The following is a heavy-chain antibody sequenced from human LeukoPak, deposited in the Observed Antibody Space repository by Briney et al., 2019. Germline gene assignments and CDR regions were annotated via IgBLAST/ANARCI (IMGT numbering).Heavy chain of an antibody. Sequence: GGSMRLSCAASGFTFSSYAMSWVRQAPGKGLEWVSAISGSGGSTYYADSVKGRFTISRDNSKNTLYLQMNSLRAEDTAVYYCAKGHLPYSSSWSDYWGQGTLVTVSS. CDR2: ISGSGGST. J-gene: IGHJ4*02. CDR1: GFTFSSYA. CDR3: AKGHLPYSSSWSDY. V-gene: IGHV3-23*01. D-gene: IGHD6-13*01.